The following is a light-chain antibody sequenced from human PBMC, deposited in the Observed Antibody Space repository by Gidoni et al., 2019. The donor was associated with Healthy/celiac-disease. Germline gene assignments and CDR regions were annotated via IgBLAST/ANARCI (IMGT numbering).Light chain of an antibody. Sequence: DIQLTQSPSSLSSAVGDRVIITCRASQSISSYLNWYQQKPGKAPKHLIYSASSLQSWVPTRFSCSGSWTDFTLTLSSLQPEDFATYYCQQSYSTPLTFGGGTKVEIK. J-gene: IGKJ4*01. V-gene: IGKV1-39*01. CDR2: SAS. CDR3: QQSYSTPLT. CDR1: QSISSY.